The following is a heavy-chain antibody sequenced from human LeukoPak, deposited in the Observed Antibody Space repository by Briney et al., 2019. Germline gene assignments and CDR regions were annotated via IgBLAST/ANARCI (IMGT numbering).Heavy chain of an antibody. CDR3: ARDIPCSSTSCFRRFDP. D-gene: IGHD2-2*01. J-gene: IGHJ5*02. V-gene: IGHV3-30*04. CDR1: GFTFSSYA. Sequence: GRSLRLSCAASGFTFSSYAMHWVRQAPGKGLEWVAVISYDGSNKYYADSVKGRFTISRDNSKNTLYLQMNSLRAGDTAVYYCARDIPCSSTSCFRRFDPWGQGTLVTVSS. CDR2: ISYDGSNK.